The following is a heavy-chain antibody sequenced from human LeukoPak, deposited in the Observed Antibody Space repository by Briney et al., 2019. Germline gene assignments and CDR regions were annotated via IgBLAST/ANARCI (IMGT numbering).Heavy chain of an antibody. CDR2: IYYSGST. Sequence: SETLSLTCTVSGDSISRFYWSWIRQPPGKGLEWIGDIYYSGSTDYNPSLKSRVSISVDTSRNQFSLSLNSVTAADTAVYYCARHALRGNDVLPTNYFDYWGQGALVTVSS. CDR3: ARHALRGNDVLPTNYFDY. V-gene: IGHV4-59*08. D-gene: IGHD5-12*01. CDR1: GDSISRFY. J-gene: IGHJ4*02.